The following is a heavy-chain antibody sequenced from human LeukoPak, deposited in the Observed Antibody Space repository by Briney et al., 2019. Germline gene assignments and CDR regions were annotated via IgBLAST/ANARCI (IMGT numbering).Heavy chain of an antibody. V-gene: IGHV4-59*12. D-gene: IGHD2-15*01. Sequence: SETLSLTCSVSGVSFNIYFWSWIRQPPGKGLEWIGYIYYSGSTNYNPSLKSRVTISVDTSKNQFSLKLSSVTAADTAVYYCARDSSTFYLDRRWYFFGFWGQGTLGNGSS. CDR1: GVSFNIYF. CDR2: IYYSGST. J-gene: IGHJ4*02. CDR3: ARDSSTFYLDRRWYFFGF.